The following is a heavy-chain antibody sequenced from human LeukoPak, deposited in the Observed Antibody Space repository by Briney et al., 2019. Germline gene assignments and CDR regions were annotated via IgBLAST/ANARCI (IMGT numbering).Heavy chain of an antibody. CDR1: GYSFTTYW. V-gene: IGHV5-51*01. J-gene: IGHJ5*02. CDR3: ARRYSYYEYGVVSFDT. Sequence: GESLKISCKGSGYSFTTYWVARVRQMPGKGLEWMGIIYPGDSDTRYSPSFQGQVTISADKSSTTAYLQWSSLKASDTAMYYCARRYSYYEYGVVSFDTWGQGTLVTVSS. D-gene: IGHD1-26*01. CDR2: IYPGDSDT.